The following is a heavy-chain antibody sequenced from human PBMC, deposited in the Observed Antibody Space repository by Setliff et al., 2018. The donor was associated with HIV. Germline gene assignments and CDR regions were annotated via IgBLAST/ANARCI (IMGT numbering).Heavy chain of an antibody. CDR3: AKGFRPVDTALVSGPTY. Sequence: PGGSLRLSCEASGFSFDDYCMNWVRQAPGKGLEWVSYISSKRTSIYYADSAKGRFIISRDNSQNTLYLQMNSLRADDTAIYYCAKGFRPVDTALVSGPTYWGQGIRVTVSS. J-gene: IGHJ4*02. D-gene: IGHD5-18*01. V-gene: IGHV3-48*01. CDR1: GFSFDDYC. CDR2: ISSKRTSI.